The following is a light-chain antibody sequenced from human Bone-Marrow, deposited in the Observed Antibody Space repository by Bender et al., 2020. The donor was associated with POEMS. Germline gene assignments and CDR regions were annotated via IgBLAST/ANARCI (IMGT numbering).Light chain of an antibody. J-gene: IGLJ3*02. CDR3: SSYTSSSTLV. Sequence: QSALTQPRSVSGSRGQSVTISCFGTNFDVGHYNYVSWYQHHPGKAPKLIIYDVTNRPTGLSNRFSGSKSGNTASLTISGLQAEDEADYYCSSYTSSSTLVFGGGTKLTVL. V-gene: IGLV2-14*03. CDR1: NFDVGHYNY. CDR2: DVT.